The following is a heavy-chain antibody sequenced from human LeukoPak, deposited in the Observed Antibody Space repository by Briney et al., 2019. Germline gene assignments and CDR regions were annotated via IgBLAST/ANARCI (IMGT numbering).Heavy chain of an antibody. CDR1: GFTFSDYS. CDR2: ISSSSTYI. Sequence: GGSLRPSCAASGFTFSDYSMNWVRQAPGKGLEWVSSISSSSTYIYYADSVKGRFTISRDNAKKSLYLQMNSLRAEDTAVYYCARDGYTGYTYGFDIWGQGTVVTVSS. J-gene: IGHJ3*02. D-gene: IGHD5-18*01. CDR3: ARDGYTGYTYGFDI. V-gene: IGHV3-21*01.